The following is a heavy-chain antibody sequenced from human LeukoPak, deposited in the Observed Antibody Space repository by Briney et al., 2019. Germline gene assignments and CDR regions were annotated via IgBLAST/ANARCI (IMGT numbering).Heavy chain of an antibody. CDR3: AREGGTYCGGDCYYYFDY. J-gene: IGHJ4*02. CDR2: ISAYNGNT. D-gene: IGHD2-21*01. V-gene: IGHV1-18*01. CDR1: GYTFTSYG. Sequence: ASVKVSCKASGYTFTSYGISWVRQAPGQGLEWMGWISAYNGNTNYAQKLQGRVTMTTDTSTSTAYMELRSLRSVDTAVYYCAREGGTYCGGDCYYYFDYWGQGNLDTVSS.